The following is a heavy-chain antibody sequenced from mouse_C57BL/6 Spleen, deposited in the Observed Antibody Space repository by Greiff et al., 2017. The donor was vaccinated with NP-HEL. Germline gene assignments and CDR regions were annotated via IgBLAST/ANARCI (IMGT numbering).Heavy chain of an antibody. D-gene: IGHD2-4*01. CDR1: GFSFNTYA. CDR3: VRQGDYDVGTWFAY. V-gene: IGHV10-1*01. CDR2: IRSKSNNYAT. Sequence: EVKLMESGGGLVQPKGSLKLSCAASGFSFNTYAMNWVRQAPGKGLEWVARIRSKSNNYATYYADSVKDRFTISRDDSESMLYLQMNNLKTEDTAMYYCVRQGDYDVGTWFAYWGQGTLVTVSA. J-gene: IGHJ3*01.